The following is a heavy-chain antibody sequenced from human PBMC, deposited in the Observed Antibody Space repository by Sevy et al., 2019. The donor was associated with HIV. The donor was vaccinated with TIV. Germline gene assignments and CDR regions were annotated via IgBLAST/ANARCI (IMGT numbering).Heavy chain of an antibody. CDR2: ISYDGSNK. D-gene: IGHD2-15*01. J-gene: IGHJ4*02. Sequence: GGSLRLSCAASGFTFSSYAMHWVRQAPGKGLEWVAVISYDGSNKYYGDSVKGRFTSSRDNSKNTLYLQMNSLRAEDTAVYYCAGLVVVAALPIDWGQGTLVTVSS. CDR1: GFTFSSYA. CDR3: AGLVVVAALPID. V-gene: IGHV3-30-3*01.